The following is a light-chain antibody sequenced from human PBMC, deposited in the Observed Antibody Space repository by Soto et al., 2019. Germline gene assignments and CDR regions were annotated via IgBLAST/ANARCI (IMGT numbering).Light chain of an antibody. CDR3: NSYTSSRTLV. Sequence: QSALTQPASVSGSPGQSITISCTGTSSDVGGYNFVSWYQHHPGKAPKLMMYEVSNRPSGVSNRFSGSKSGNTASLTISGLQAEDEADYYCNSYTSSRTLVFGGGTKLTVL. V-gene: IGLV2-14*01. J-gene: IGLJ3*02. CDR2: EVS. CDR1: SSDVGGYNF.